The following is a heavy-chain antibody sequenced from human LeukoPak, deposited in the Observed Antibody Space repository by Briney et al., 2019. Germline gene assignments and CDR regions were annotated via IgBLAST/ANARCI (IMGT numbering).Heavy chain of an antibody. CDR2: IYHSGST. J-gene: IGHJ4*02. Sequence: SETLSLTCTVSGYSISSGYYWGWIRQPPGKGLEWIGSIYHSGSTYYNPSLKSRVTISVDTSKDQFSLKLSSVTAADTAVYYCARESLRGYDFWSGYYKVDYWGQGTLVTVSS. CDR1: GYSISSGYY. CDR3: ARESLRGYDFWSGYYKVDY. D-gene: IGHD3-3*01. V-gene: IGHV4-38-2*02.